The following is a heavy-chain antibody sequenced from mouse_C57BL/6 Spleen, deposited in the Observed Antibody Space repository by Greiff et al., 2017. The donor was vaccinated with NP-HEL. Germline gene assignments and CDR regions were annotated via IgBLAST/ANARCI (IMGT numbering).Heavy chain of an antibody. Sequence: EVMLVESEGGLVQPGSSMKLSCTASGFTFSDYYMAWVRQVPEKGLEWVANINYDGSSTYYLDSLKSRFIISRDNAKNILYLQMSSLKSEDTATYYCARNGDYYGSSYGYFDVWGTGTTVTVSS. CDR1: GFTFSDYY. V-gene: IGHV5-16*01. D-gene: IGHD1-1*01. J-gene: IGHJ1*03. CDR3: ARNGDYYGSSYGYFDV. CDR2: INYDGSST.